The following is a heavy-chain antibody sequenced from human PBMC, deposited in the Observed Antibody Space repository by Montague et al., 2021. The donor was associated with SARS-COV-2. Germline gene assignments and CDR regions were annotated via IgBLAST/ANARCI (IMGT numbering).Heavy chain of an antibody. D-gene: IGHD6-13*01. CDR3: ASGRMVPYSSSWTTLYYYYGMDV. CDR1: GDSVSSNSAA. Sequence: CAISGDSVSSNSAAWNWIRQSPSRGLEWLGRTYYWSKWYNDYAVSVKSRITINPDTSKNQISLQLNSVTPEDTAVYYCASGRMVPYSSSWTTLYYYYGMDVWGQGTTVTVSS. CDR2: TYYWSKWYN. V-gene: IGHV6-1*01. J-gene: IGHJ6*02.